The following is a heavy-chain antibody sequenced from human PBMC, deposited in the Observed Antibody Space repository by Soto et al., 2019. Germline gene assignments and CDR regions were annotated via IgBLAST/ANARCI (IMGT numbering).Heavy chain of an antibody. CDR2: ISAYNGNT. Sequence: ASVKVSCKASGYTFTSYCISWVRQAPGQGLEWMGWISAYNGNTNYAQKLQGRVTMTTDTSTSTAYMELRSLRSDDTAVYYCARECVHCSSTSCSLYYFDYWGQGTLVTVSS. V-gene: IGHV1-18*04. CDR3: ARECVHCSSTSCSLYYFDY. D-gene: IGHD2-2*01. J-gene: IGHJ4*02. CDR1: GYTFTSYC.